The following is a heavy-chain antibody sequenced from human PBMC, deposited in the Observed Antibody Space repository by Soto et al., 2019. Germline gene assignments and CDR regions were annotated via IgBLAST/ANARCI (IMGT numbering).Heavy chain of an antibody. CDR2: IYPADSDT. D-gene: IGHD6-13*01. CDR3: ARQTNKAAAELDF. J-gene: IGHJ4*02. V-gene: IGHV5-51*01. Sequence: GESLQISCKGSGYSFTTYWIGWVRQMPGKGLEWLGIIYPADSDTRFSPSFQGQVTMSADKSISTAYLQWSSLKASDSAMYYCARQTNKAAAELDFWGQGTLVTVSS. CDR1: GYSFTTYW.